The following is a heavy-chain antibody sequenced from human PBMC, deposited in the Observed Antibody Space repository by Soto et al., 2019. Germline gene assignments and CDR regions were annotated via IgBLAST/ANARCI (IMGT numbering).Heavy chain of an antibody. CDR2: IYYSGST. CDR3: ARGEAAAVLDY. J-gene: IGHJ4*02. V-gene: IGHV4-30-4*01. Sequence: SETLSLTCTVSGGSISSGDYYWSWIRQPPGKGLEWIGYIYYSGSTYYSPSLKSRVTISVDTSKNQFSLKLSSVTAADTAVYYCARGEAAAVLDYWGQGTLVTVSS. CDR1: GGSISSGDYY. D-gene: IGHD6-13*01.